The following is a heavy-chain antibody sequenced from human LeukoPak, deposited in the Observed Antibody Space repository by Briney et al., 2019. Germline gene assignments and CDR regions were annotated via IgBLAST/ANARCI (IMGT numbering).Heavy chain of an antibody. D-gene: IGHD1-26*01. CDR3: AKKWGVGPTTLDYFDY. V-gene: IGHV3-23*01. J-gene: IGHJ4*02. CDR2: GSGGSA. Sequence: GSGGSAYYADSVNGRFTISRDNSKTPLYLQMNSLTDEDTAVYYCAKKWGVGPTTLDYFDYWGQGTLVTVSS.